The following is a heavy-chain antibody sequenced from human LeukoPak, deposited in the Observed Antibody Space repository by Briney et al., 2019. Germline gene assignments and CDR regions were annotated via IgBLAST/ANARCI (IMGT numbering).Heavy chain of an antibody. CDR3: ARDSYYDSSGYYPYYFDY. CDR1: GFTFSSYA. Sequence: PGGSLRLSCAASGFTFSSYAMSWVRQPPGKGLEWVANIKQDGSEKYYVDSVKGRFTISRDNAKNSLYLQMNSLRAEDTAVYYCARDSYYDSSGYYPYYFDYWGQGTLVTVSS. D-gene: IGHD3-22*01. CDR2: IKQDGSEK. J-gene: IGHJ4*02. V-gene: IGHV3-7*04.